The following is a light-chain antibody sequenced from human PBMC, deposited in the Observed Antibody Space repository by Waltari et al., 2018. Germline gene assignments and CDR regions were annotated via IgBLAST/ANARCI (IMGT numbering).Light chain of an antibody. CDR3: ATWDDSLSGPV. J-gene: IGLJ1*01. Sequence: QSVLTQPPSASGTPGQRVTIPCSGSSSNFGSNYVYWYQQLPGTAPKLLMYRNNQRPSGVSDRFSGSKSGTSASLAISGLRSEDEVDYYCATWDDSLSGPVFGT. V-gene: IGLV1-47*01. CDR2: RNN. CDR1: SSNFGSNY.